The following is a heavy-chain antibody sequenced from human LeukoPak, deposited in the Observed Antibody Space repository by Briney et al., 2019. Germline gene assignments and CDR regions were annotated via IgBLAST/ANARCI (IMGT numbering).Heavy chain of an antibody. Sequence: GRSLRLSCAASGFTFDDYAMHWVRQAPGKGLEWVSGICWNSGSIGYADSVKGRFTISRDNAKNSLYLQMSSLRAEDTAVYYCAKDHRETYYYDSSGYSPPYYWGQGTLVTVSS. D-gene: IGHD3-22*01. J-gene: IGHJ4*02. CDR1: GFTFDDYA. V-gene: IGHV3-9*01. CDR3: AKDHRETYYYDSSGYSPPYY. CDR2: ICWNSGSI.